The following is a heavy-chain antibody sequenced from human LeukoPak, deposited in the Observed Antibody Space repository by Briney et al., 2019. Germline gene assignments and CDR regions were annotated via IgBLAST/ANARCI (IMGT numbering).Heavy chain of an antibody. D-gene: IGHD3-9*01. J-gene: IGHJ4*02. CDR2: IYYSGST. CDR1: GGSVSSYY. CDR3: ARASDILTGWNSYYFDY. Sequence: SETLSLTCTVSGGSVSSYYWSWIRQPPGKGLGWIGYIYYSGSTDYNPSLNSRVTISLDTSKNQFSLKLSSVTAADTAVYYCARASDILTGWNSYYFDYWGQGTLVTVSS. V-gene: IGHV4-59*02.